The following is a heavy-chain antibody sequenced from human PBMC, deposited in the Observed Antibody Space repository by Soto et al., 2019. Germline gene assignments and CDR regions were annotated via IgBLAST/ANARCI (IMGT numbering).Heavy chain of an antibody. D-gene: IGHD2-21*02. CDR3: AKDSCGDCYLFDY. Sequence: GGSLRLSCASSGVTFSSYGMHLVRQAPGKGLEWVAVISYDGSNKYYADSVKGRFTISRDNSKNTLYLQMNSLRAEDTAVYYCAKDSCGDCYLFDYWGQGTLVTVSS. CDR1: GVTFSSYG. J-gene: IGHJ4*02. CDR2: ISYDGSNK. V-gene: IGHV3-30*18.